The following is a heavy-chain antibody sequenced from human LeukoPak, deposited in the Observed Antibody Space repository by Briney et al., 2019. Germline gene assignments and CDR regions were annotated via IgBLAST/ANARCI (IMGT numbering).Heavy chain of an antibody. D-gene: IGHD4-17*01. CDR3: ARDEDYGISVNVDY. CDR1: GYSFVLYG. J-gene: IGHJ4*02. Sequence: SVKVSCKASGYSFVLYGISWVRQAPGQGPEWMGWISTYNGNTKYAQKFQGRVTMTTDTSTSTAYMELRSLRSDDTAVYYCARDEDYGISVNVDYWGQGTLVTVSS. V-gene: IGHV1-18*01. CDR2: ISTYNGNT.